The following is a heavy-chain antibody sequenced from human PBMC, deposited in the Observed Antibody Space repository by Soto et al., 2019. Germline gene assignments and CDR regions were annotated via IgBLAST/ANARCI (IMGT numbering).Heavy chain of an antibody. CDR1: GGIFTNNA. V-gene: IGHV1-69*01. CDR2: VIPLFDTA. D-gene: IGHD5-18*01. CDR3: ATGGHNDGYNFYHGMDV. J-gene: IGHJ6*02. Sequence: QVQVVQSGAEVKKPGSSVKVSCKVSGGIFTNNAISWVRQAPGQGLEWLGGVIPLFDTAYYAQIFRGRLNMSADGATTTAYMELSGLTSADTAVYFCATGGHNDGYNFYHGMDVWGQGTTVTVS.